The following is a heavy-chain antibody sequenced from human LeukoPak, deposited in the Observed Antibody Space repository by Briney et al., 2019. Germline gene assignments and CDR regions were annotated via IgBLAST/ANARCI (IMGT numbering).Heavy chain of an antibody. Sequence: RXAPXXXLEWVSYISSSGSTIYYADSVKGRFTISRDNAKNSLYLQMNSLRAEDTAVYYCARGWGSFDYWGQGTLVTVSS. J-gene: IGHJ4*02. V-gene: IGHV3-11*01. CDR3: ARGWGSFDY. CDR2: ISSSGSTI. D-gene: IGHD3-16*01.